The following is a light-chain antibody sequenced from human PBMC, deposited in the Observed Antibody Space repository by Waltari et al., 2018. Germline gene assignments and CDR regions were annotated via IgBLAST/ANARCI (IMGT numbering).Light chain of an antibody. Sequence: TWRARRIINNWLCWYQQKPGKPPKLLIYKATNLESGVASRCSGSGSGTEFTLTISRLQPDDLATYYCQQYDNDWTFGQGTKVEIK. J-gene: IGKJ1*01. CDR1: RIINNW. CDR2: KAT. V-gene: IGKV1-5*03. CDR3: QQYDNDWT.